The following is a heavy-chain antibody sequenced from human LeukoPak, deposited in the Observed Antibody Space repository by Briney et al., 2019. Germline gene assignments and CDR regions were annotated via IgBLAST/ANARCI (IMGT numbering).Heavy chain of an antibody. J-gene: IGHJ1*01. V-gene: IGHV3-43*01. D-gene: IGHD4-17*01. CDR1: GFTFSSYT. Sequence: GGSLRLSCAASGFTFSSYTMHWVRQAPGKGLEWVSLISWDGGSTYYADSVKGRFTISRDNSKNSLYLQMNSLRTEDTALYYCAKDSDDYGGYFQHWGQGTLVTVSS. CDR2: ISWDGGST. CDR3: AKDSDDYGGYFQH.